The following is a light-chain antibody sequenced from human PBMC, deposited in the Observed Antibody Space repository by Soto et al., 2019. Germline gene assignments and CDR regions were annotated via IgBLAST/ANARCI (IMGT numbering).Light chain of an antibody. CDR2: KAS. J-gene: IGKJ1*01. Sequence: DIQMTQSPSTLSASVGDRVTITCRASQSIGSWLAWYQQKPGKAPKVLISKASSLETGVPSRFSGSGSGTEFTLTISSLQPDDFTTYYCQQYNSYPWTFGQATKVDIK. CDR1: QSIGSW. CDR3: QQYNSYPWT. V-gene: IGKV1-5*03.